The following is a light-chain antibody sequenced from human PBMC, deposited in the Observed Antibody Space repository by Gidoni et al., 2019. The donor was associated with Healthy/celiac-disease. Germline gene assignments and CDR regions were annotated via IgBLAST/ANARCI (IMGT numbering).Light chain of an antibody. CDR3: QQFNSYPTWT. J-gene: IGKJ1*01. CDR2: DAS. V-gene: IGKV1-13*02. CDR1: QGISSA. Sequence: AIQFTQSPSSLSASVGDRVTITCRASQGISSALAWYQPKPGKAPKLLIYDASSLESGVPSRVSGSGSGTDFTLTISSLQPEDFATYYCQQFNSYPTWTFGQGTKVEIK.